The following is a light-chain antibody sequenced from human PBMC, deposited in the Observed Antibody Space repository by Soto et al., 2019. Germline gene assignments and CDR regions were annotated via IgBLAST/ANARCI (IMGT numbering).Light chain of an antibody. V-gene: IGKV1-5*01. CDR3: QHYRGLSS. CDR2: SAS. Sequence: DIQLTQSPSTLSASVGDRVTITCRASQSVLTYLVWYQQKPGEAPKLLITSASSLQSGVPSRFSASGSGTEFSLSINSQQPDDFATYYCQHYRGLSSFGPGTKVDV. J-gene: IGKJ3*01. CDR1: QSVLTY.